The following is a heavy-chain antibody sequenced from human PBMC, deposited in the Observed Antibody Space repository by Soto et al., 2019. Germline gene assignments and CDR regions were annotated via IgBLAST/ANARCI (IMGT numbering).Heavy chain of an antibody. CDR3: AKPISGRGSYYYYYGMDV. CDR1: GFTFSSYA. V-gene: IGHV3-23*01. Sequence: PGGSLRLSCAASGFTFSSYAMSWVRQAPGKGLEWVSAISGSGGSTYYADSVKGRFTISRDNSKNTLYLQMNSLRAEDTAVYYCAKPISGRGSYYYYYGMDVWGQGTTVTVSS. D-gene: IGHD3-16*01. J-gene: IGHJ6*02. CDR2: ISGSGGST.